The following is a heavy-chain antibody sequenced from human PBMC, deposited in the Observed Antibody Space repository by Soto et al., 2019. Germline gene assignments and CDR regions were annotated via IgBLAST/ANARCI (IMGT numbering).Heavy chain of an antibody. CDR1: GFNFNNYD. V-gene: IGHV3-13*05. Sequence: GSLRLSCVASGFNFNNYDMHWVRQVAGKRPEWVSVIGTAGGPNYSDSVNGRFTTYRDNAKSSLYLQMNSVRDGDTAVYYCARDGGGGFHDYWGQGAVVTVSS. CDR3: ARDGGGGFHDY. D-gene: IGHD3-16*01. CDR2: IGTAGGP. J-gene: IGHJ4*02.